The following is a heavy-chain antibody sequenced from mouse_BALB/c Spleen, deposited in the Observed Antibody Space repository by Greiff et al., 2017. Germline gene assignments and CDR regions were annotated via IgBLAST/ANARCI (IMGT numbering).Heavy chain of an antibody. Sequence: QVQLQQPGAELVKPGASVKISCKASGYTFTSYWMNWVKQRPGQGLEWIGEIDPSDSYTNNNQKFKDKATLTVDKSSSTAYMQLSSLTSEDSAVYYCARRDYYGNYPSWFAYWGQGTLVTVSA. V-gene: IGHV1S126*01. CDR3: ARRDYYGNYPSWFAY. CDR1: GYTFTSYW. J-gene: IGHJ3*01. CDR2: IDPSDSYT. D-gene: IGHD2-1*01.